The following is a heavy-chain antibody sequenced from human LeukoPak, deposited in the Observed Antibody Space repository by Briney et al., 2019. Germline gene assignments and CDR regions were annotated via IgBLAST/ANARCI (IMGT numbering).Heavy chain of an antibody. CDR1: GFTFSNAW. CDR3: TTFTAISFHY. Sequence: PGGSLRLSCAVSGFTFSNAWMSWVRQAPGKGLEWVGRITSKTDGGTTDYAAPVKGRFTISADDSRDTLYLQMNSLKAEDTGVYYCTTFTAISFHYWGQGALVTVSS. D-gene: IGHD5-18*01. J-gene: IGHJ4*02. V-gene: IGHV3-15*01. CDR2: ITSKTDGGTT.